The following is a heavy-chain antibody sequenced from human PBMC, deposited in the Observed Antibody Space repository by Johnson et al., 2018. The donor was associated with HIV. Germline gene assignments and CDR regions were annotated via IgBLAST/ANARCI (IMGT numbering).Heavy chain of an antibody. CDR3: AKDLQDYYDSSGHDAFDI. CDR2: ISYDGSNK. J-gene: IGHJ3*02. CDR1: GFTFSSYA. V-gene: IGHV3-30-3*01. D-gene: IGHD3-22*01. Sequence: QMLLVESGGGVVQPGRSLRLSCAASGFTFSSYAMHWVRQAPGKGLEWVAVISYDGSNKYYADSVKGRFTISRDNSKNTLYLQMNSLRVEDTAVYYCAKDLQDYYDSSGHDAFDIWGQGTMVTVSS.